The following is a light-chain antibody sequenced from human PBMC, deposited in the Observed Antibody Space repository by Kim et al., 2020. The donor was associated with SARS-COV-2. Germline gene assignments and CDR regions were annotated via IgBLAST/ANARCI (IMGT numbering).Light chain of an antibody. CDR2: DAP. J-gene: IGKJ1*01. CDR1: QGISSN. V-gene: IGKV1-27*01. Sequence: DIQMTRSPSSLSASVGDRVTITCRASQGISSNVAWYQQKPGDVPKLLIYDAPALLSGVPSRFSGSGSGTDFTLTISSLQPEDVATYYCQKYNGAPWTFGQGTKVDIK. CDR3: QKYNGAPWT.